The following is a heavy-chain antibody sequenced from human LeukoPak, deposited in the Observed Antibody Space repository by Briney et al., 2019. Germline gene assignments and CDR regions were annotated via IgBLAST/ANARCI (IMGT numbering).Heavy chain of an antibody. CDR3: ARDRSGSYFRRIGGY. V-gene: IGHV1-2*02. CDR2: INPNSGGT. Sequence: ASVKVSCKASRYTFTGYYMHWVRQAPGQGLEWMGWINPNSGGTNYAQKFQGRVTMTRDTSISTAYMELSRLRSDDTAVYYCARDRSGSYFRRIGGYWGQGTLVTVSS. CDR1: RYTFTGYY. D-gene: IGHD1-26*01. J-gene: IGHJ4*02.